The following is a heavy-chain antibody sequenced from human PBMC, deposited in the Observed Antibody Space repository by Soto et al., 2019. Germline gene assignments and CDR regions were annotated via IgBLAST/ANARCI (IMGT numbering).Heavy chain of an antibody. Sequence: KPXETLSRTCPVSGGSISSFYWSWIRQPSGKGLEWIGRIYSGGRNNYNPSLKSRVTMSVDTSKNQFSLRLSSVTAADTAMYYCARGSSRWDYWGQGTLVTVYS. D-gene: IGHD6-13*01. V-gene: IGHV4-4*07. CDR1: GGSISSFY. CDR3: ARGSSRWDY. CDR2: IYSGGRN. J-gene: IGHJ4*02.